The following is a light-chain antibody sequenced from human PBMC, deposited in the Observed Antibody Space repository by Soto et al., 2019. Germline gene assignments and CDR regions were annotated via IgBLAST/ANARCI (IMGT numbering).Light chain of an antibody. CDR2: GAS. CDR1: QSVSSNY. J-gene: IGKJ3*01. CDR3: QHYGSSPFT. Sequence: EIVLTQSPGTLSLSPGERATLSCRASQSVSSNYLAWYQQKPGQAPRLLIYGASNRATGIPDRFSGSGSGTDVTLTISRLEPEDFAVYYCQHYGSSPFTFGPGTKVDIK. V-gene: IGKV3-20*01.